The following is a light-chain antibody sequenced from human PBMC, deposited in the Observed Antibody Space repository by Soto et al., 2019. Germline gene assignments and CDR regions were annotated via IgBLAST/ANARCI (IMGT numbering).Light chain of an antibody. CDR2: GAS. CDR1: QSVTSTY. J-gene: IGKJ3*01. V-gene: IGKV3-20*01. CDR3: PQYGSSPPIFT. Sequence: EIVLTQSPGPLSLSPGERATLSCRASQSVTSTYLAWYQQKPGKSPRLLISGASSNATGIPDRFSGSGSGTDFTLTISRLDPEDFAVYYCPQYGSSPPIFTFGPGTKVDIK.